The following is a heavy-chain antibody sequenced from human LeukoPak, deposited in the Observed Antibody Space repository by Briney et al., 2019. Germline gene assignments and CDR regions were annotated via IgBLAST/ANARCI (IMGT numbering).Heavy chain of an antibody. CDR1: GFTFSSYS. V-gene: IGHV3-21*01. Sequence: PGGSLRLSCAASGFTFSSYSMNWVRQAPGKGLEWVSPISSSSSYIYYADSVKGRFTISRDNAKNSLYLQMNSLRAEDTAVYYCAGDPNDSSGYPPDAFDIWGQGTMVTVSS. J-gene: IGHJ3*02. CDR3: AGDPNDSSGYPPDAFDI. CDR2: ISSSSSYI. D-gene: IGHD3-22*01.